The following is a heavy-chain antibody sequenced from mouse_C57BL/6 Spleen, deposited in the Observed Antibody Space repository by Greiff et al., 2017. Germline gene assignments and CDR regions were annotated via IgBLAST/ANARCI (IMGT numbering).Heavy chain of an antibody. CDR1: GYTFTSYW. V-gene: IGHV1-61*01. D-gene: IGHD2-4*01. J-gene: IGHJ4*01. CDR3: ARRYDYDGYAMDY. Sequence: VQLQQPGAELVRPGSSVKLSCKASGYTFTSYWMDWVKQRPGQGLEWIGNIYPSDSETHYNQKFKDKATLTVDKSSSTAYMQLSSLTSEDSAVYYCARRYDYDGYAMDYWGQGTSVTVSS. CDR2: IYPSDSET.